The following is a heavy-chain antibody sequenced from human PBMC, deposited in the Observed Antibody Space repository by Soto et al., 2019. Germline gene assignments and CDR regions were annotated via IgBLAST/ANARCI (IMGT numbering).Heavy chain of an antibody. CDR2: IYHSGST. D-gene: IGHD6-13*01. CDR3: ARGHASSPNWVAP. J-gene: IGHJ5*02. V-gene: IGHV4-30-2*01. CDR1: GASISSGGYS. Sequence: QLQLQESGSGLMKPSQTLSLTCAVSGASISSGGYSWSCIRQPPGKGLEWIWYIYHSGSTQYNPSGKSRVTLSVDRSNNRDSLTLSSMTPADPAGYYGARGHASSPNWVAPWGQGTLVTVTS.